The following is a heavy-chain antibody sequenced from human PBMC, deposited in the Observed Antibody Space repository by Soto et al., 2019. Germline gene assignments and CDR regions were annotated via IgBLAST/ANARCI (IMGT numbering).Heavy chain of an antibody. J-gene: IGHJ4*02. CDR1: GFTFSVFA. CDR2: ISEGGGTP. V-gene: IGHV3-23*01. CDR3: AKRNRYYFES. Sequence: EVQLLESGGGLEQPGGSLRLSCAASGFTFSVFAMSWVRQAPGKGLEWVSTISEGGGTPFYADSVKGRFTISRDNFQNTLHLQMTTLRAEDTAVYFCAKRNRYYFESWGQGSLVTVSS.